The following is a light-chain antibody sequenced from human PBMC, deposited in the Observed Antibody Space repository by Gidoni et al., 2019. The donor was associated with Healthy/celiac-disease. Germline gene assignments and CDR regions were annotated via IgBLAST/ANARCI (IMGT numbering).Light chain of an antibody. J-gene: IGKJ1*01. CDR2: GAS. Sequence: EIETTQPPATLSVSPGERATLSCRASQSVSSNLAWYQQKPGQAPRLLIYGASTRATSIPARFSGSGSGTEFTLTISSLQSEDFEVYYCQQYNNWPQTFGQGAKVEIK. CDR3: QQYNNWPQT. CDR1: QSVSSN. V-gene: IGKV3-15*01.